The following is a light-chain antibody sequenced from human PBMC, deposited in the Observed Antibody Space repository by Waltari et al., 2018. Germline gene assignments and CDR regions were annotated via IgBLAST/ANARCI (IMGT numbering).Light chain of an antibody. CDR3: QQYPSFSLT. Sequence: DIQMTQSPSSLSASIGDRVTFTWRASQSISSWLAWYQQKPGKAPKLLISKASTLESGVPQRFCDSGSGTEITRTISSLQHDDIATYYCQQYPSFSLTFGGGTTVEIK. CDR1: QSISSW. J-gene: IGKJ4*01. V-gene: IGKV1-5*03. CDR2: KAS.